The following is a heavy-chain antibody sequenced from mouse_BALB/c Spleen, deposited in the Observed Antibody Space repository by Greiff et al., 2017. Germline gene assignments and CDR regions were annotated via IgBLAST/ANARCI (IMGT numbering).Heavy chain of an antibody. CDR2: ISSGGSYT. V-gene: IGHV5-6*02. CDR3: ARKGPSFDY. CDR1: GFTFSSYG. J-gene: IGHJ2*01. Sequence: DVKLVESGGDLVKPGGYLKLSCAASGFTFSSYGMSWVRQTPDKRLEWVATISSGGSYTYYPDSVKGRFTISRDNAKNTLYLQMSSLKSEDTAMYYCARKGPSFDYWGQGTTLTVSS.